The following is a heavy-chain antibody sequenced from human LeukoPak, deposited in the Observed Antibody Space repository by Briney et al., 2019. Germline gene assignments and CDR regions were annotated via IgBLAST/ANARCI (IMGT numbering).Heavy chain of an antibody. CDR1: GFTVNSNY. V-gene: IGHV3-53*01. J-gene: IGHJ4*02. CDR3: ARGMYSSGWYYFDY. D-gene: IGHD6-19*01. Sequence: GGSLRLSCAASGFTVNSNYMSWVRQAPGKGLEWVSVIYSGGTTYYADSVKGRFTISRDNSKNTLYLQMKSLRAEDTAVYYCARGMYSSGWYYFDYWGQGTLVTVSS. CDR2: IYSGGTT.